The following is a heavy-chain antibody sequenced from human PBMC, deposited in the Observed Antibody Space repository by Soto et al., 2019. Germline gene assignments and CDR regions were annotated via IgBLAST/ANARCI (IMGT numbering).Heavy chain of an antibody. CDR3: VRDQKYFRVNGNWFDS. D-gene: IGHD2-2*01. V-gene: IGHV1-18*04. CDR2: VSGNNGAS. J-gene: IGHJ5*01. Sequence: ASMKVSCNASGYTSADFGISWLRQAPGQGLEWMGWVSGNNGASNPAPKVQGRITMTLDTSTGVSYMALRSLRSDDTAIYYCVRDQKYFRVNGNWFDSWGQGPRVIVSS. CDR1: GYTSADFG.